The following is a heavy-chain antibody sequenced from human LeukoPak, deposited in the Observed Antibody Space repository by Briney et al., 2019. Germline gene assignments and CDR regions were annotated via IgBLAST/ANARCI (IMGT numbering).Heavy chain of an antibody. V-gene: IGHV3-74*01. CDR2: IKGDGTST. D-gene: IGHD6-13*01. CDR1: GFTFSTHW. Sequence: GGSLRLSCTVSGFTFSTHWMRWVRQAPGKGLVWVSHIKGDGTSTNYADSVKGRFTISRDNAKNTLFLQMNSLRAEDTAVYYCARDGLAAAADYWGQGTLITVSS. CDR3: ARDGLAAAADY. J-gene: IGHJ4*02.